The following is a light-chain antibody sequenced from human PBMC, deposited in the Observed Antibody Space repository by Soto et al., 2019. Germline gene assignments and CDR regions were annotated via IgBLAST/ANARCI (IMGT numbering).Light chain of an antibody. J-gene: IGKJ3*01. CDR3: QQYGSSPRFT. CDR1: QSVRSSY. Sequence: EIVLTQSPGTLSLSPGERATLACRASQSVRSSYLAWYQQKPGQAPRLLIYGASTRATGIPDRFSGSGPGTDFTLTFSRLEPEDFAVYYCQQYGSSPRFTFGPGT. V-gene: IGKV3-20*01. CDR2: GAS.